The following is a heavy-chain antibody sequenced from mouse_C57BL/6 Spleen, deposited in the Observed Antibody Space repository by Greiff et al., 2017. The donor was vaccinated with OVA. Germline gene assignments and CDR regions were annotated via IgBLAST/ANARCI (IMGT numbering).Heavy chain of an antibody. D-gene: IGHD2-4*01. Sequence: VQLQQSGAELVRPGSSVKLSCKASGYTFTSYWMHWVKQRPIQGLEWIGNIDPSDSETHYNQKFKDKATLTVDKSSSTAYMQLSSLTSEDSAVXYCARVEGLRLDYWGQGTTLTVSS. J-gene: IGHJ2*01. V-gene: IGHV1-52*01. CDR3: ARVEGLRLDY. CDR1: GYTFTSYW. CDR2: IDPSDSET.